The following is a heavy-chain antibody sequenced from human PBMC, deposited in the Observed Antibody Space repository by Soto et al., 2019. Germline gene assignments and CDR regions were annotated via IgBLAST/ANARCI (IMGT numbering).Heavy chain of an antibody. Sequence: GGSLRLSCAASGFTFSSYWMHWVRQAPGKGLVWVSRINSDGSSTSYADSVKGRFTISRDNAKNTLYLQMNSLRAEDTAVYYCARYKFQTYYYDSSVPLPPVYWGQGTLVTVSS. CDR3: ARYKFQTYYYDSSVPLPPVY. CDR2: INSDGSST. CDR1: GFTFSSYW. D-gene: IGHD3-22*01. V-gene: IGHV3-74*01. J-gene: IGHJ4*02.